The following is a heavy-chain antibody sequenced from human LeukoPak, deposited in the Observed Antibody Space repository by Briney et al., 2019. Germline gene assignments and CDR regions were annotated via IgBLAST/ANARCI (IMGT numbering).Heavy chain of an antibody. J-gene: IGHJ3*02. V-gene: IGHV3-23*01. D-gene: IGHD1-14*01. Sequence: PGGSLRLSCAASGFTFSSFGMNWVRQAPRKGLEWVASVSYSGGTTYYADSVKGRFTVSRDNAKNSLYLQMNSLRAEDTAVYYCAREPRGPDAFDIWGQGTMVTVSS. CDR2: VSYSGGTT. CDR1: GFTFSSFG. CDR3: AREPRGPDAFDI.